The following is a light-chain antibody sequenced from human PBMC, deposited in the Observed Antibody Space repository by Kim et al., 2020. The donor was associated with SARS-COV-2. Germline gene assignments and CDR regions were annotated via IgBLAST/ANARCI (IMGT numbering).Light chain of an antibody. J-gene: IGLJ3*02. Sequence: LTQPASVSGTPGQSITISCTGTSSDVGGYNYVSWHQQHPGKAPKVMIYDVSNRPSGVSNRFSGSKSGNTASLTISGLQTEDEADYYCSSYTSSSARVFGGGTKLTVL. CDR1: SSDVGGYNY. CDR2: DVS. V-gene: IGLV2-14*03. CDR3: SSYTSSSARV.